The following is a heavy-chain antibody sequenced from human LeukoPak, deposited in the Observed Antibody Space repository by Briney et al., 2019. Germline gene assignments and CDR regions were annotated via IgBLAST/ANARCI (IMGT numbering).Heavy chain of an antibody. J-gene: IGHJ4*02. V-gene: IGHV1-2*02. CDR1: GYTFTGYY. CDR3: ARGLGEGAGKQRITMIVRSGYWYFDY. CDR2: INPNSGGT. Sequence: GASVKVSCKASGYTFTGYYMHWVRQAPGQGLEWMGWINPNSGGTNYPQKFQGRVTMTRDTSISTAYMELSRLRSDDTAVYYCARGLGEGAGKQRITMIVRSGYWYFDYWGQGTLVTVSS. D-gene: IGHD3-22*01.